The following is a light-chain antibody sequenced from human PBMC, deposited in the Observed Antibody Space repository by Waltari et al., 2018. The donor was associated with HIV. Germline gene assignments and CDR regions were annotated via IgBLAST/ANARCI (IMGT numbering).Light chain of an antibody. CDR3: SSYTTTNTII. Sequence: QSALTQPASVSGSPGQSITISCTGTSSDIGAYEYVSWYRQHPDKAPQLLIDDVFYRPAGVSHRFSGSTSGNTASLTISGRQAEDEAVYSCSSYTTTNTIIFGGGTKLTVL. CDR2: DVF. V-gene: IGLV2-14*03. J-gene: IGLJ2*01. CDR1: SSDIGAYEY.